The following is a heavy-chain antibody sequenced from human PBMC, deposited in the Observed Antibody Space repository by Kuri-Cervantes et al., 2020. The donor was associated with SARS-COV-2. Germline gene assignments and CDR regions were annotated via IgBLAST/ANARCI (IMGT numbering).Heavy chain of an antibody. Sequence: GESLKISCAASGFTFSDYYMNWVRQAPGKGLEWVSSISSSSTIYYADSVKGRFTISRDNAKNSLYLQMNSLRAEDTAVYYCALVNDYYYYMDAWGKGTTVTVSS. CDR1: GFTFSDYY. CDR2: ISSSSTI. D-gene: IGHD4-23*01. CDR3: ALVNDYYYYMDA. J-gene: IGHJ6*03. V-gene: IGHV3-69-1*02.